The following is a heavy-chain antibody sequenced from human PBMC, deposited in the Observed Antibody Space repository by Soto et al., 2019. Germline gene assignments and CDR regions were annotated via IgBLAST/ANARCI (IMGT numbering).Heavy chain of an antibody. CDR2: IYSGGST. D-gene: IGHD3-22*01. J-gene: IGHJ3*02. CDR3: GRVFLYYYDSSGYIPHAFDI. Sequence: GGSLRLSCAASGFTVSSNYMSWVRQAPGKGLEWVSVIYSGGSTYYADSVKGRFTISRHNSKNTLYLQMNSLRAEDTAVYYCGRVFLYYYDSSGYIPHAFDIWGQGTMVTVSS. CDR1: GFTVSSNY. V-gene: IGHV3-53*04.